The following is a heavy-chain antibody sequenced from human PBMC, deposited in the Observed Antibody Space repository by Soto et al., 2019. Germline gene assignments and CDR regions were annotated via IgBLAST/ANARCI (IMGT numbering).Heavy chain of an antibody. V-gene: IGHV3-72*01. J-gene: IGHJ5*02. Sequence: EVQLVESGGDLVQPGGSLRLSCVASGFTLSDHYMDWVRQAPGKGLEWVGRIRNEPKSYITDYAESVKGRFTISRDDSKCSLFLQMNSLTTEDTAIYYCSDLTWTGSYFPWGQGTLVTVSS. CDR1: GFTLSDHY. D-gene: IGHD3-9*01. CDR2: IRNEPKSYIT. CDR3: SDLTWTGSYFP.